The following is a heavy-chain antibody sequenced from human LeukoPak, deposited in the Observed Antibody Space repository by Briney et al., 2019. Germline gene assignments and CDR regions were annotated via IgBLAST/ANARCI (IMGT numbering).Heavy chain of an antibody. V-gene: IGHV3-23*01. Sequence: GGSLRLSCAASGLTFSSYAMSWVRQAPGKGLEWVSAISGSGGSTYYADSVEGRFTISRDNAKNSLYLQMNSLRAEDTAVYYCARDSVVVPAALRNYYYGMDVWGQGTTVTVSS. J-gene: IGHJ6*02. CDR2: ISGSGGST. CDR3: ARDSVVVPAALRNYYYGMDV. D-gene: IGHD2-2*01. CDR1: GLTFSSYA.